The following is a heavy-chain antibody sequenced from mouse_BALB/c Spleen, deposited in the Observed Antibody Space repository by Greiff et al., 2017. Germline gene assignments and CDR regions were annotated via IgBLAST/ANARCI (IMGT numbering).Heavy chain of an antibody. CDR1: GYTFTSYW. D-gene: IGHD2-4*01. J-gene: IGHJ4*01. CDR3: ARGGMITGAMDY. CDR2: INPSNGRT. Sequence: QVHVKQPGAELVKPGASVKLSCKASGYTFTSYWMHWVKQRPGQGLEWIGEINPSNGRTNYNEKFKSKATLTVDKSSSTAYMQLSSLTSEDSAVYYCARGGMITGAMDYWGQGTSVTVSS. V-gene: IGHV1S81*02.